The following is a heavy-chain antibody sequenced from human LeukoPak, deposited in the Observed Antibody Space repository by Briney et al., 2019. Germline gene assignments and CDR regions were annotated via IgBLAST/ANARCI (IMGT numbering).Heavy chain of an antibody. CDR1: GDSIRNFY. CDR3: ARGNYGSGSYYGVDFDS. V-gene: IGHV4-59*01. J-gene: IGHJ4*02. CDR2: IYHSGNA. D-gene: IGHD3-10*01. Sequence: SETLSLTCTVSGDSIRNFYWNWVRQPPGKGLEWIGYIYHSGNANFNPSLKSRLTMSIDTSKNQFSLRLTSVTAADTAVYYCARGNYGSGSYYGVDFDSWGQGTLVTVSS.